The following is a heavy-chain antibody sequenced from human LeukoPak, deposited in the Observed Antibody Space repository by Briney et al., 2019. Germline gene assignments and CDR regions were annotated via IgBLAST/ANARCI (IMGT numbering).Heavy chain of an antibody. J-gene: IGHJ5*02. CDR1: GASISSANYY. D-gene: IGHD6-6*01. CDR3: AKQFSSSAQWFDP. Sequence: TSETLSLTCTVSGASISSANYYWGWIRRPPGKGLEWIGSIYYTGSIFDNPSLRSRVTISADASKNQFFLKLSSVTAADTAVYYCAKQFSSSAQWFDPWGQGTLVTVSS. V-gene: IGHV4-39*01. CDR2: IYYTGSI.